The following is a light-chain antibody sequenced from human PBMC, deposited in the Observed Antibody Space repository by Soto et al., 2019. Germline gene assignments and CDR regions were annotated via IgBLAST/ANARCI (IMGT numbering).Light chain of an antibody. J-gene: IGKJ4*01. Sequence: EIVLTQSPGTLSLSPGERATLSCRASQSVSSSYLAWYQQKPGQAPRLLIYGASSRATGIPDRFSGSGSGTDFTLTISSLEPEDFAVYYCQQGSHWPRTFGGGTKVDIK. CDR1: QSVSSSY. V-gene: IGKV3D-20*02. CDR3: QQGSHWPRT. CDR2: GAS.